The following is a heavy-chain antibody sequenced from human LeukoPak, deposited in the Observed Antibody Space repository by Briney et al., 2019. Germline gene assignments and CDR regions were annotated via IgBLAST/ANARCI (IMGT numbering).Heavy chain of an antibody. CDR2: IYTSGST. J-gene: IGHJ4*02. D-gene: IGHD3-3*01. CDR3: ARHATGKRFLEWLPRHFDY. V-gene: IGHV4-4*07. Sequence: SETLSLTCTVSGGSISSYYWSWIRQPAGKGLEWIGRIYTSGSTNYNPSLKSRVTMSVDTSKNQFSLKLSSVTAADTAVYYCARHATGKRFLEWLPRHFDYWGQGTLVTVSS. CDR1: GGSISSYY.